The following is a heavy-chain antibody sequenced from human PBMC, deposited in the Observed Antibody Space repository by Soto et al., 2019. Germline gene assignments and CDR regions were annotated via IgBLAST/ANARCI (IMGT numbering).Heavy chain of an antibody. J-gene: IGHJ3*02. V-gene: IGHV1-3*01. CDR3: ARDRGASAFDI. CDR1: GYTFTSYV. Sequence: QVQLVQSGAEVKKSGASVKVSCKASGYTFTSYVMHWVRQAPGQRLEWMGWINAGNGNTKYSQNFQGRVTITRDTSASTAYMELSSLRSEDTAVYYCARDRGASAFDIWGQGTTVTVSS. CDR2: INAGNGNT. D-gene: IGHD3-10*01.